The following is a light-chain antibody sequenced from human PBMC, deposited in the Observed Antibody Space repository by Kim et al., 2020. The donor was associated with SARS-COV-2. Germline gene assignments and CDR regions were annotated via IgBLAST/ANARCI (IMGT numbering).Light chain of an antibody. J-gene: IGLJ2*01. CDR1: TLGCKY. CDR3: QAWDSNTVV. CDR2: QDS. Sequence: VSAGHTASFTCSGDTLGCKYAFWSLQKPGQSPALLIYQDSQRPSGIPERFPGSSSGNTATLTISGTQTMDEADYYCQAWDSNTVVFGGVTHLTVL. V-gene: IGLV3-1*01.